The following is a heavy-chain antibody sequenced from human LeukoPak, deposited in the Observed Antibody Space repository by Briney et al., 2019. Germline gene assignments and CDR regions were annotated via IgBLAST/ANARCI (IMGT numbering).Heavy chain of an antibody. D-gene: IGHD1-14*01. CDR2: INSDGSSI. J-gene: IGHJ4*02. CDR3: ARNQRRLDY. Sequence: GGSLRLSCAASGFTFSSYWMHWVRQAPGKGLVWVSRINSDGSSITYADSVKGRFTISRDNAKNTLYLQMNSLRVEDTAVYYCARNQRRLDYWGQGTLVTVSS. V-gene: IGHV3-74*03. CDR1: GFTFSSYW.